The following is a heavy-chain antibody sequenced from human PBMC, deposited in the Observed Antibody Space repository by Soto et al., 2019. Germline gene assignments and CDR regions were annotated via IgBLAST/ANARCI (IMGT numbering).Heavy chain of an antibody. CDR2: INPNSGGT. Sequence: GASVKVSCKASGYTFTSYGISWVRQAPGQGLEWMGWINPNSGGTNYAQKFQGWVTMTRDTSISTAYMELSRLRSDDTAVYYCARVGLPDYYYYGMDVWGQGTTVTVSS. D-gene: IGHD3-16*01. CDR1: GYTFTSYG. V-gene: IGHV1-2*04. CDR3: ARVGLPDYYYYGMDV. J-gene: IGHJ6*02.